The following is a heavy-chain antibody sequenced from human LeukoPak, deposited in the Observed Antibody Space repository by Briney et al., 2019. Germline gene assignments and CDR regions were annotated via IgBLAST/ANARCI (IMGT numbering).Heavy chain of an antibody. Sequence: ASVKVSCKASGYTFTDYYIHWVRQAPGQGLEWMGWMNPKTGGTNSAHNFQGRVTMTRQTSIRTAYMELSSLRFDDTAVYYCMREGEAYSSSFDPWGQGTLVTVSS. D-gene: IGHD6-6*01. J-gene: IGHJ5*02. CDR3: MREGEAYSSSFDP. V-gene: IGHV1-2*02. CDR1: GYTFTDYY. CDR2: MNPKTGGT.